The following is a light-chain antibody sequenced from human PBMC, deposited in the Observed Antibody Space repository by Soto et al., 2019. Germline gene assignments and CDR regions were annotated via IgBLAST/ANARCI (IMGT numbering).Light chain of an antibody. CDR2: WAS. V-gene: IGKV4-1*01. Sequence: DIVMTQSPDSLAVSLGERATINCKSSQSVLYSSNNNNYLAWYQQKPGQPPKLLLYWASTRESGVPDRFSGSGSGTDFTLTISNLRAEDVAVYDCQQYYTTPVAFGQGTKVEIK. J-gene: IGKJ1*01. CDR3: QQYYTTPVA. CDR1: QSVLYSSNNNNY.